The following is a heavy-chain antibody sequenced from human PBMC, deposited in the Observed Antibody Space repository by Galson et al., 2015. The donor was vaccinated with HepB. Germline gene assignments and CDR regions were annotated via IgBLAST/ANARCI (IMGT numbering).Heavy chain of an antibody. CDR1: GGTFSSYA. J-gene: IGHJ4*02. V-gene: IGHV1-69*13. CDR3: ARGNYGSGSWPRFFDY. CDR2: IIPIFGTA. Sequence: SVKVSCKASGGTFSSYAISWVRQAPGQGLEWMGGIIPIFGTANYAQKFQGRATITADESTSTAYMELSSLRSEDTAVYYCARGNYGSGSWPRFFDYWGQGTLVTVSS. D-gene: IGHD3-10*01.